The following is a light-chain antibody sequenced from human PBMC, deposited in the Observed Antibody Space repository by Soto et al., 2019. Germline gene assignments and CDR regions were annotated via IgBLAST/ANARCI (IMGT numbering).Light chain of an antibody. Sequence: EIVMTQSPGTLSVSPGERVTLSCRASHIITSDLAWYQHKPGQTPRLLIHGASTRATGIPDRFSGSGFGTDFTLTISKVEPEDFAVYYCQQYGTPRSVTFGQGTRLEIK. J-gene: IGKJ5*01. CDR1: HIITSD. CDR2: GAS. CDR3: QQYGTPRSVT. V-gene: IGKV3-20*01.